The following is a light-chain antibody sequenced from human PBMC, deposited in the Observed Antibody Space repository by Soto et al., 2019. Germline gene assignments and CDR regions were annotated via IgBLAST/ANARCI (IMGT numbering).Light chain of an antibody. CDR3: QQYNSYSEA. CDR1: QSISSW. CDR2: KAP. J-gene: IGKJ1*01. V-gene: IGKV1-5*03. Sequence: DIQMTQSPSTLSASVGDRVSITCRASQSISSWLAWYQQKPGKAPKLLIYKAPSLESGVPSRFSGSGSGTEFTLTISSLQPDDFATYYCQQYNSYSEAFGQGTKVDNK.